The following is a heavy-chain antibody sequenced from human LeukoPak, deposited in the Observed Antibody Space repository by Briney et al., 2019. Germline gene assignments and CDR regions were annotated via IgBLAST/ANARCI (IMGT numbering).Heavy chain of an antibody. Sequence: SETLSLTCAVYGGSFSGYYWSWIRQPPGKGLEWIGEINHSGSTNYNPSLKSRVTISVDTSKNQFSLKLSSVTAADTAVYYCARELSVLLWFGELSAINRNWFDPWGQGTLVTVSS. V-gene: IGHV4-34*01. J-gene: IGHJ5*02. CDR3: ARELSVLLWFGELSAINRNWFDP. D-gene: IGHD3-10*01. CDR1: GGSFSGYY. CDR2: INHSGST.